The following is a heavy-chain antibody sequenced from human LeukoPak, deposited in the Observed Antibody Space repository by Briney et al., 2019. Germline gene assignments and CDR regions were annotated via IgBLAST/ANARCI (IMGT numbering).Heavy chain of an antibody. V-gene: IGHV3-23*01. CDR1: GFTFSNYA. CDR2: TVGSGPNT. Sequence: GGSLRLSCAAPGFTFSNYAMSWVRQAPGKGLEWVSATVGSGPNTYHADSVRGRFTISRDNSKNTVYLQMNSLRAEDTAVYYCANVGLGGVVAPVDYWGQGTLVTVSS. D-gene: IGHD3-3*01. CDR3: ANVGLGGVVAPVDY. J-gene: IGHJ4*02.